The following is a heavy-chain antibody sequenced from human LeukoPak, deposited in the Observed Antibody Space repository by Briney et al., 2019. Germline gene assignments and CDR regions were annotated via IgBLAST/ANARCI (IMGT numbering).Heavy chain of an antibody. CDR3: ARSRRI. J-gene: IGHJ4*02. V-gene: IGHV4-59*08. CDR1: GGSIGTFY. CDR2: IYYSGST. Sequence: SETLSLTCTVSGGSIGTFYWSWLRQPPGKGLEWIGYIYYSGSTNYNPSLKSRVTISVDTSKNQFSLKLSSVTAADTAVYYCARSRRIWGQGTLVTVSS.